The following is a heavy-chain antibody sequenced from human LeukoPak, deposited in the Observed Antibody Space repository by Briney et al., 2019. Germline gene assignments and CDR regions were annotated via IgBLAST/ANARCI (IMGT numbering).Heavy chain of an antibody. Sequence: GASVKVSCKASGYTFTSYGISWVRQAPGQGLEWMGWISAYNGNTNYAQKPQGRVTMTTDTSTSTAYMELRSLRSDATAVYYCARDPPIAVAGLPHFDYWGQGTLVTASS. CDR2: ISAYNGNT. V-gene: IGHV1-18*01. J-gene: IGHJ4*02. CDR1: GYTFTSYG. CDR3: ARDPPIAVAGLPHFDY. D-gene: IGHD6-19*01.